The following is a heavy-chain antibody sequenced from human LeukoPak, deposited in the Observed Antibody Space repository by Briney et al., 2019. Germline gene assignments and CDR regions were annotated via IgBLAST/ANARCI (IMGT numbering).Heavy chain of an antibody. CDR1: GYTLTELS. D-gene: IGHD6-13*01. Sequence: ASVKVSCKVSGYTLTELSMHWVRQAPGKGLEWMGGFDPEDGETIYAQKFQGRVTMTEDTSTDTAYMELSSLRSEDTAVYYCARDWAAGLYHLFYYYYGMDVWGQGTTVTVSS. CDR3: ARDWAAGLYHLFYYYYGMDV. J-gene: IGHJ6*02. CDR2: FDPEDGET. V-gene: IGHV1-24*01.